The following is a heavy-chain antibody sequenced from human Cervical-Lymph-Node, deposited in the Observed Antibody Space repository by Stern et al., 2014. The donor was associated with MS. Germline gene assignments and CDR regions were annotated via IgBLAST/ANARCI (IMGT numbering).Heavy chain of an antibody. J-gene: IGHJ4*02. V-gene: IGHV1-69*09. D-gene: IGHD1-26*01. CDR2: IIPILDIA. CDR1: GGTFSSYT. Sequence: VQLVESGAEVKKPGSSVKVSCKASGGTFSSYTISWVRQAPGQGLEWMGRIIPILDIANYAQKFQGRVTITADKSTSTAYMELSSLRSEDTAVYYCARGYGGSYSRFDYWGQGTLVTVSS. CDR3: ARGYGGSYSRFDY.